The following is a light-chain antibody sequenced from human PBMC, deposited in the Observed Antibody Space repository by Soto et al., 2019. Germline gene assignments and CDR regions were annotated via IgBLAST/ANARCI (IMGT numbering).Light chain of an antibody. CDR1: QDIGHY. Sequence: DIQMTQSPSSLSASVGDRVTITCRASQDIGHYLAWYQQRPGKLPKLLIYSASNLNSGVPSRFGGSGTGTDFTLTINSLQPEDVGTYYCQRCDSVLPLFTFGPGTTVDI. V-gene: IGKV1-27*01. J-gene: IGKJ3*01. CDR2: SAS. CDR3: QRCDSVLPLFT.